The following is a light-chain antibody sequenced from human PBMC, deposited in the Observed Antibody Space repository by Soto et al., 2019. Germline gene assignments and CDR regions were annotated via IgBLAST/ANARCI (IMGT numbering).Light chain of an antibody. CDR3: QQYARLPIT. CDR2: DAS. J-gene: IGKJ5*01. CDR1: QDITNY. Sequence: DIHMTHSPSSLSASEGDRVTITCQASQDITNYLSWYQQKPGQAPKLLIYDASDSEKGVPGRFSRSGSGKHFTLTIISLQPEDFRTYFSQQYARLPITSGQGKRLDIX. V-gene: IGKV1-33*01.